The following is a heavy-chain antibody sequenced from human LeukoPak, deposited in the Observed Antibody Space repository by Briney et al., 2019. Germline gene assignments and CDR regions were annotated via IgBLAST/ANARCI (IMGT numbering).Heavy chain of an antibody. D-gene: IGHD6-13*01. V-gene: IGHV3-23*01. Sequence: GGSLRLSCAASGFTFSSYAMSWVRQAPGKGLEWVSAISGSGGSTYYADSVKDRFTISRDNSKKTLYLQMNSLRAEDTAVYYCAKERGSSWYSIDYWGQGTLVTVSS. CDR3: AKERGSSWYSIDY. J-gene: IGHJ4*02. CDR2: ISGSGGST. CDR1: GFTFSSYA.